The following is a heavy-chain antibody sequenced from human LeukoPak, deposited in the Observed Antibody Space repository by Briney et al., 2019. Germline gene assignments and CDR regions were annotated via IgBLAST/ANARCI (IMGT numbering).Heavy chain of an antibody. CDR2: IYYSGST. CDR3: ARGYASSGYYSPFDY. Sequence: PSETLSLTCTVSGGSISSYYWSWIRQPPGKGLEWIGYIYYSGSTNYNPSLKSRVTISVDTSKNQFSLKLSSVTAADTAVYYCARGYASSGYYSPFDYWGQGTLVTVSS. V-gene: IGHV4-59*01. J-gene: IGHJ4*02. D-gene: IGHD3-22*01. CDR1: GGSISSYY.